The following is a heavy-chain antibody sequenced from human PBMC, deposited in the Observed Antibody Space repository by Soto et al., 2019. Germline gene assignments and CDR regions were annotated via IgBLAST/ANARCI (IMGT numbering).Heavy chain of an antibody. CDR3: VRDKPVHIDSNGYSHGGDVFDI. J-gene: IGHJ3*02. D-gene: IGHD3-22*01. CDR1: GYDFPRHG. Sequence: QVPLVQSGAEVKKPGASLKISCEASGYDFPRHGLQWVRQAPGQGLEWMGWINAGNGNTKYSQKFQGRVTFTRDTSATTAFMELTNLRAEDTAVYYCVRDKPVHIDSNGYSHGGDVFDIWGQGTMVTVSS. CDR2: INAGNGNT. V-gene: IGHV1-3*01.